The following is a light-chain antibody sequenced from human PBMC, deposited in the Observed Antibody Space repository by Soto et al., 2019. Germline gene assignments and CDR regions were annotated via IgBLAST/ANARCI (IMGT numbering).Light chain of an antibody. CDR2: DVT. Sequence: QSVLTQPRSVSGSPGQSVTISCTGTSSDVGNYNYVSWYQQHPGKAPKLMIYDVTKRPSGVPDRFSGSKSGNTASLTISGLQAEDEADYYCCSYAGSYTLRLFGGGTQLTVL. CDR1: SSDVGNYNY. V-gene: IGLV2-11*01. J-gene: IGLJ2*01. CDR3: CSYAGSYTLRL.